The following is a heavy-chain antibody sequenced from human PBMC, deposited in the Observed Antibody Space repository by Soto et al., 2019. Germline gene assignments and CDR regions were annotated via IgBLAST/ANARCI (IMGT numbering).Heavy chain of an antibody. CDR1: GFTVSSNY. D-gene: IGHD1-26*01. J-gene: IGHJ4*02. CDR2: IYSGGST. V-gene: IGHV3-66*01. CDR3: ARESIVGATNTFDY. Sequence: EVQLVESGGGLVQPGESLRLSCAASGFTVSSNYMSWVRQAPGQGLEWVSIIYSGGSTYYADSVKGRFTISRDNSKNTLYLQMNSLRAEDTAVYYCARESIVGATNTFDYWGQGTLVTVSS.